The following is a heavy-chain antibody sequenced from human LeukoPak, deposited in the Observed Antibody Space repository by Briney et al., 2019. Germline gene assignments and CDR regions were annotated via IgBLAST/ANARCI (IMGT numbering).Heavy chain of an antibody. Sequence: PSETLSLTCTVSGGSISSSSYCWGWIRQPPGKGLEWIGSIYYSGSTYYNPSLKSRVTISVDTSKNQFSLKLSSVTAADTAVYYCARDYDYIDYWGQGTLVTVSS. CDR3: ARDYDYIDY. J-gene: IGHJ4*02. CDR2: IYYSGST. CDR1: GGSISSSSYC. D-gene: IGHD4/OR15-4a*01. V-gene: IGHV4-39*07.